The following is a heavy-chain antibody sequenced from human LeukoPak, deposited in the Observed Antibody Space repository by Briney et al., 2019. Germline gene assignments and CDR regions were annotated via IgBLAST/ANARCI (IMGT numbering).Heavy chain of an antibody. CDR2: IYYSGST. D-gene: IGHD5-24*01. CDR1: GGSVSSGSYY. Sequence: SETLSLTCTVSGGSVSSGSYYWSWIRQPPGKGLEWIGYIYYSGSTNHNPSLKSRVTISVDTSKNQFSLKLSSVTAADTAVYYCARVRDGDYLDYWGQGTLVTVSS. CDR3: ARVRDGDYLDY. V-gene: IGHV4-61*01. J-gene: IGHJ4*02.